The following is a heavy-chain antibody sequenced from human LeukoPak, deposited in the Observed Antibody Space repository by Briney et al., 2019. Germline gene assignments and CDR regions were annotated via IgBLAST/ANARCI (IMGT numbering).Heavy chain of an antibody. CDR2: IYHSGST. CDR3: AGRRTTIFGEVIRSRRHWFDP. D-gene: IGHD3-3*01. V-gene: IGHV4-38-2*02. J-gene: IGHJ5*02. CDR1: GYSISSGYY. Sequence: PSETLSLTCTVSGYSISSGYYWGWIRQPPGKGLEWIGSIYHSGSTYYNPSLKSRVTMSVDTSKNQFSLKLSSVTAADTAVYYCAGRRTTIFGEVIRSRRHWFDPWGQGTLVTVSS.